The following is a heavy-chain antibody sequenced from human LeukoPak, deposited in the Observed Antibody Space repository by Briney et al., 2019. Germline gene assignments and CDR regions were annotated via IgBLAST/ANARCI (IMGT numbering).Heavy chain of an antibody. D-gene: IGHD2-8*01. J-gene: IGHJ4*02. V-gene: IGHV4-38-2*02. Sequence: SETLSLTCTVSGYSINNGYYWGWIRQPPGKRLEWIGSIFHSGTTYYNPSLKSRVTLSVDTSKNQVSLKLNSVTAADTAMFYCARGSLTEDYWGQGTLVTVSS. CDR3: ARGSLTEDY. CDR2: IFHSGTT. CDR1: GYSINNGYY.